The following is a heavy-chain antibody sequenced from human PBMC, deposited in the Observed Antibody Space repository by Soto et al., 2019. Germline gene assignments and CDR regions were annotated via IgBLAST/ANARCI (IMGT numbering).Heavy chain of an antibody. CDR3: ATDLTAYSNKQEY. D-gene: IGHD2-21*01. V-gene: IGHV1-24*01. Sequence: ASVKVSCKVSGYTLTELSMHWVRQAPGKGLEWMGGFNPEDGETIYAQKFQGRVTMTEDTSTDTAYTELSSLRSEDTAVYYCATDLTAYSNKQEYWGQGTLVTVSS. CDR1: GYTLTELS. CDR2: FNPEDGET. J-gene: IGHJ4*02.